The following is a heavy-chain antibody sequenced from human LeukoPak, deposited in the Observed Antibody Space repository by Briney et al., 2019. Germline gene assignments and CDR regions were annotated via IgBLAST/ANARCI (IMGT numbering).Heavy chain of an antibody. CDR2: INQDVSQI. V-gene: IGHV3-7*01. CDR3: AKGTAQWLRFSLDWFDP. Sequence: GGSLRLSCAASGFTFRSYWMSWVRQAPGKGLEWVATINQDVSQIKYVDSVKGRFTISRDNSKNTLYLQMNSLRAEDTAVYYCAKGTAQWLRFSLDWFDPWGQGTLVTVSS. CDR1: GFTFRSYW. J-gene: IGHJ5*02. D-gene: IGHD5-12*01.